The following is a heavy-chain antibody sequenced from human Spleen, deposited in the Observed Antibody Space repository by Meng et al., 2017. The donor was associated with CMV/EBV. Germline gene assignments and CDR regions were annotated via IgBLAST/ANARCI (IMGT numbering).Heavy chain of an antibody. Sequence: SETLSLTCTVSSGSISNYYWSWIRQPPGKGLEWIGSMYYSGYTNYNPSLKSRVTISVDTSKNQFYLKLISVTAADTAVYYCARPIAVRGKYWGQGTLVTVSS. J-gene: IGHJ4*02. V-gene: IGHV4-59*12. CDR3: ARPIAVRGKY. CDR1: SGSISNYY. CDR2: MYYSGYT. D-gene: IGHD6-19*01.